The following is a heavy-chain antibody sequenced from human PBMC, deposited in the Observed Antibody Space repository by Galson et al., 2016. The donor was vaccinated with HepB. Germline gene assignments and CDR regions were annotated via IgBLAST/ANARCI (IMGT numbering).Heavy chain of an antibody. CDR1: GFTFGDYA. D-gene: IGHD6-19*01. J-gene: IGHJ4*02. V-gene: IGHV3-23*01. CDR2: TSGSGGST. CDR3: AKDTVYTSDWGAFDS. Sequence: SLRLSCAASGFTFGDYAMTWVRQAPGKGLEWVSSTSGSGGSTYYADSVKGRFSISRDNSRNTLYLQMNSLRDEDTAVYYCAKDTVYTSDWGAFDSWGQGTLVTVSS.